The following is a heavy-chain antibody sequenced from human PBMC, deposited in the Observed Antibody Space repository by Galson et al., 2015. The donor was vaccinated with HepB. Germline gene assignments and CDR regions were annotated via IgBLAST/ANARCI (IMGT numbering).Heavy chain of an antibody. CDR1: GGTFSSYA. V-gene: IGHV1-69*13. Sequence: SVKVSCKASGGTFSSYAISWVRQAPGQGVEWMGGIIPIFDTTKYAQNFQGRVTITADESTSTAYMELGSLRSEDTAVYYCARFYRDGNSYGYYFDYWGQGTLVTVSS. J-gene: IGHJ4*02. CDR2: IIPIFDTT. D-gene: IGHD5-18*01. CDR3: ARFYRDGNSYGYYFDY.